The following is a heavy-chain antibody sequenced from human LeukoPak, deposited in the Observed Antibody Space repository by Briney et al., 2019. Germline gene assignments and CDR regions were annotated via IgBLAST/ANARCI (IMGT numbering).Heavy chain of an antibody. V-gene: IGHV4-59*08. Sequence: NPSETLSLTCTVSGGSISSYYWSWIRQPPGKGLEWIGYIYYSGSTNYNPSLKSRVTISVDTSKNQFSLKLSSVTAADTAVYYCARAENNWNDRGDFDYWGQGTLVTVSS. CDR3: ARAENNWNDRGDFDY. D-gene: IGHD1-20*01. CDR1: GGSISSYY. CDR2: IYYSGST. J-gene: IGHJ4*02.